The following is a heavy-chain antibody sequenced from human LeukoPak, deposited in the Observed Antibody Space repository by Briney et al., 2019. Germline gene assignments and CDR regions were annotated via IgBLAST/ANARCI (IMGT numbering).Heavy chain of an antibody. CDR1: GYTFTCYY. CDR2: INPSGGST. Sequence: ASVKVSCTASGYTFTCYYMHWVRQAPGQGLEWMGIINPSGGSTSYAQKFQGRVTMTRDMSTSTVYMELSSLRSEDTAVYYCARGHCGGDCYPKYYYYYYYMDVWGKGTTVTVSS. V-gene: IGHV1-46*01. D-gene: IGHD2-21*02. CDR3: ARGHCGGDCYPKYYYYYYYMDV. J-gene: IGHJ6*03.